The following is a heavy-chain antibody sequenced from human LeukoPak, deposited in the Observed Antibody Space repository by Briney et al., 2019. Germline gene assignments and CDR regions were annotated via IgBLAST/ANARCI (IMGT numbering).Heavy chain of an antibody. J-gene: IGHJ4*02. CDR3: AGDYRGRWEPTEFDY. Sequence: GASVKVSCKASGYTFTSYGISWVRQAPGQGLEWMGWISAYNGNTNYAQKLQGRVTMTTDTSTSTAYMELRSLRSDDTAVYYCAGDYRGRWEPTEFDYWGQGTLVTVSS. CDR2: ISAYNGNT. V-gene: IGHV1-18*01. CDR1: GYTFTSYG. D-gene: IGHD1-26*01.